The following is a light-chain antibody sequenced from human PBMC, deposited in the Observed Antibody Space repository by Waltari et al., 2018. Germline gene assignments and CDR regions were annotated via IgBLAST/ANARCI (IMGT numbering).Light chain of an antibody. J-gene: IGLJ1*01. V-gene: IGLV3-25*03. CDR2: KDS. CDR3: QSADSSGTQGV. CDR1: ALPQQY. Sequence: SYELTQPPSVSVSPGQTARITSSGAALPQQYPYWSQQKPDQAPVLLIYKDSERPSGIPERFSGSSSGTTVTLTISGVQADDEADYYCQSADSSGTQGVFGTGTKVTVL.